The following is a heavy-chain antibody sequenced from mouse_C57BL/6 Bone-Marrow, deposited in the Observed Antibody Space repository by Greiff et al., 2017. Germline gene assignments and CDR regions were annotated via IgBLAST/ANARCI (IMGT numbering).Heavy chain of an antibody. Sequence: VQLQQSGAELARPGASVKLSCKASGYTFTSYGISWVKQRTGQGLEWIGEIYPRGGNTYYTEKFKGKTTLTADTSSSTAYMELRSLTSEDAAVYFCARAPYDMDYWGQGTTLTVSS. CDR2: IYPRGGNT. CDR3: ARAPYDMDY. J-gene: IGHJ2*01. CDR1: GYTFTSYG. V-gene: IGHV1-81*01. D-gene: IGHD2-14*01.